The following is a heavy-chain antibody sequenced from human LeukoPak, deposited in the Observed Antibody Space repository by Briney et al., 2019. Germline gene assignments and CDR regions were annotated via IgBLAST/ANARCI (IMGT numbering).Heavy chain of an antibody. CDR1: GYTFTGYY. CDR3: ARAEGYCSSTSCQGFWFDP. V-gene: IGHV1-2*02. J-gene: IGHJ5*02. Sequence: ASVKVSCKASGYTFTGYYMHWVRQAPGQGLEWMGWINPNSGGTNYAQKFQGRVTVTRDTSISTAYMELSRLRSDDTAVYYCARAEGYCSSTSCQGFWFDPWGQGTLVTVSS. CDR2: INPNSGGT. D-gene: IGHD2-2*01.